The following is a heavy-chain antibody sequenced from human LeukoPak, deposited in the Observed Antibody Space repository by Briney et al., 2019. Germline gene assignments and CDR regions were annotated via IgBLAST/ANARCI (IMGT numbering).Heavy chain of an antibody. CDR2: IYYSGST. D-gene: IGHD1-26*01. V-gene: IGHV4-59*01. CDR1: GGSISSYY. Sequence: SETLSLTCTVSGGSISSYYWSWIRQPPGKGLEWIGYIYYSGSTNYNPSLKSRVTISVDTSKKQFSLRLSSVTAADTAVYYCARDLSSQIVGAPALGYFQHWGQGTLVTVSS. CDR3: ARDLSSQIVGAPALGYFQH. J-gene: IGHJ1*01.